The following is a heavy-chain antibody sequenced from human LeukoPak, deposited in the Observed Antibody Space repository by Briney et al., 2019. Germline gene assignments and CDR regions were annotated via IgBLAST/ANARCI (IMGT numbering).Heavy chain of an antibody. CDR1: GGSFSGYY. CDR3: AQGGATVLAFDV. V-gene: IGHV4-34*01. J-gene: IGHJ3*01. Sequence: SETLSLTCAVYGGSFSGYYWSWIRQPPGKGLEWIGEINHSGTTNYNPSLKSRVTMSVDTSKNQFSLKLNSVAAADTAVYYCAQGGATVLAFDVWGQGTVVTVSS. CDR2: INHSGTT. D-gene: IGHD4-11*01.